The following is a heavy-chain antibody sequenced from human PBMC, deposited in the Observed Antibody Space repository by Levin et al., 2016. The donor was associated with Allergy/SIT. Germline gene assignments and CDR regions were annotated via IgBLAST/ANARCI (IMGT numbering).Heavy chain of an antibody. J-gene: IGHJ5*02. Sequence: WIRQPPGKGLEWIGSIYYSGSTYYNPSLKSRVTISVDTSKNQFSLKLSSVTAADTAVYYCARVRVLGWFDPWGQGTLVTVSS. D-gene: IGHD3-3*02. CDR3: ARVRVLGWFDP. V-gene: IGHV4-39*07. CDR2: IYYSGST.